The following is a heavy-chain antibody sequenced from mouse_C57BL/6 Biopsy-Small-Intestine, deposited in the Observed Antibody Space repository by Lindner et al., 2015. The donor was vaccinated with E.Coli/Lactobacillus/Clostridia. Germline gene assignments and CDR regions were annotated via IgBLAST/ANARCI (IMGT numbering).Heavy chain of an antibody. V-gene: IGHV1-22*01. CDR3: ARSVFYYDYDGY. CDR2: INPNNGGT. Sequence: VQLQESGPELVKPGASVKMSCKASGYTFTDYNMHWVKQSHGKSLEWIGYINPNNGGTSYNQKFKGKATLTVNKSSSTAYMELRSLTSEDSAVYYCARSVFYYDYDGYWGQGTTLTVSS. CDR1: GYTFTDYN. J-gene: IGHJ2*01. D-gene: IGHD2-4*01.